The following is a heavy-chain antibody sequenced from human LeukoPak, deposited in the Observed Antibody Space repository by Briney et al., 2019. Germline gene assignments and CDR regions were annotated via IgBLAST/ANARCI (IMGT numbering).Heavy chain of an antibody. CDR2: ISSNGGST. Sequence: GGSLRLSCAASGFTFSSYAMHWVRQAPGKGLEYVSAISSNGGSTYYANSVKGGFTISRDNSKNTLYLQMGSLRAEDMAVYYCARGLIPYSSSGAGYYYFDYWGQGTLVTVSS. CDR3: ARGLIPYSSSGAGYYYFDY. D-gene: IGHD6-6*01. V-gene: IGHV3-64*01. CDR1: GFTFSSYA. J-gene: IGHJ4*02.